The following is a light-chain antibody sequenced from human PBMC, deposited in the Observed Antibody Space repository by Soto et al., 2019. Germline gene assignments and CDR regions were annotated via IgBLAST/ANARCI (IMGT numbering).Light chain of an antibody. Sequence: EIVMTQSPATLSVSPGGRATLSCRASQSVSSNLAWFQQKPGQAPRLLIYGVSTRATDVPARFTGSGSGTEFTLTISSLQSEDFAVYYWQQYDDWPPFTFGPGTTVDIK. CDR3: QQYDDWPPFT. CDR1: QSVSSN. J-gene: IGKJ3*01. CDR2: GVS. V-gene: IGKV3-15*01.